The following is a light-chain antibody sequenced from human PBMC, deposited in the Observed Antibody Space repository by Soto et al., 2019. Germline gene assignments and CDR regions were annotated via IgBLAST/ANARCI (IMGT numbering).Light chain of an antibody. Sequence: EIVLTQSPVTLSLSPGERATLSCRASQSVSSYLAWYQQKPGQPPRLLIYDASNRATGIPARFSGSGSGTDFTLTISRLEPDDFAVYYCQQRSNWPPGFTFGPGTKVDFK. CDR1: QSVSSY. J-gene: IGKJ3*01. CDR2: DAS. CDR3: QQRSNWPPGFT. V-gene: IGKV3-11*01.